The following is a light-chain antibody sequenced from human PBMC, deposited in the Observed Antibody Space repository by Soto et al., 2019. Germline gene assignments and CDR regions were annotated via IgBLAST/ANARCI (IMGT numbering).Light chain of an antibody. CDR1: GSNIGSNY. CDR3: GTWDSSLSAV. J-gene: IGLJ2*01. V-gene: IGLV1-51*01. Sequence: QSVLTQPPSVSAALGQKVTISCSGSGSNIGSNYVSWYQHLPGTAPKLLIYDNDVRPSGIPDRFSASKSGTSATLDITGLQTGDEADYYCGTWDSSLSAVFGGGTQLTVL. CDR2: DND.